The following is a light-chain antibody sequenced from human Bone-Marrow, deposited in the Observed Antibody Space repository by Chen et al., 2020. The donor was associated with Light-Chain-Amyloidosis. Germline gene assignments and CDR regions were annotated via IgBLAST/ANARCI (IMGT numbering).Light chain of an antibody. V-gene: IGKV3-20*01. CDR1: QTISSNY. Sequence: EIVLMQSPGTLSLSPGEGANLSCRASQTISSNYLTWYQQKFGQAPRLLIYGSSSRATGIPDRFTGSGSGTDFTRTINRLEPEDFAMYYCQQYGTSPLTFGGGTKVEIK. J-gene: IGKJ4*01. CDR2: GSS. CDR3: QQYGTSPLT.